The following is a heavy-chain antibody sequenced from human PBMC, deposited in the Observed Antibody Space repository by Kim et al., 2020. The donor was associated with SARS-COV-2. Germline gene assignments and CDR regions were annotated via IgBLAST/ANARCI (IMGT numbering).Heavy chain of an antibody. CDR2: INHSGST. D-gene: IGHD6-13*01. V-gene: IGHV4-34*01. Sequence: SETLSLTCAVYGGSFSGYYWSWIRQPPGKGLEWIGEINHSGSTNYNPSLKSRVTISVDTSKNQFSLKLSSVTAADTAVYYCARATAFSSSWSSRPYYYYGMDVWGQGTTVTVSS. CDR1: GGSFSGYY. CDR3: ARATAFSSSWSSRPYYYYGMDV. J-gene: IGHJ6*02.